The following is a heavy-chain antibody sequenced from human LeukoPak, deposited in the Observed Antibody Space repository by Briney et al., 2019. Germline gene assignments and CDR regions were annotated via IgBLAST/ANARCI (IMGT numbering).Heavy chain of an antibody. J-gene: IGHJ4*02. CDR3: ARERTSGWDAFEF. CDR1: GFTFSSFW. Sequence: GGSLRLSCAASGFTFSSFWMHWVRQAPGKGLVWVSRINSIGSSTSYAESVKGRFTISTDNSKTTLYLQMSSLRAEDTAVYYCARERTSGWDAFEFWGERTLGTVSS. CDR2: INSIGSST. V-gene: IGHV3-74*01. D-gene: IGHD6-19*01.